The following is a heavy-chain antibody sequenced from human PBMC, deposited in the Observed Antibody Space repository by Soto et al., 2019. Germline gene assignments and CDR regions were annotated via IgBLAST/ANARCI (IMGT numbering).Heavy chain of an antibody. Sequence: GSLRLSCAASGFTFSKYGMHWVRQAPGKGLEWVALIWNDGIRKVYVDSVKGRFTISRDNSKNTLDLQMNNLRDEDTAVYYCARDDDNDANALDYWGPGTLVTVSS. J-gene: IGHJ4*02. CDR1: GFTFSKYG. CDR3: ARDDDNDANALDY. V-gene: IGHV3-33*01. CDR2: IWNDGIRK.